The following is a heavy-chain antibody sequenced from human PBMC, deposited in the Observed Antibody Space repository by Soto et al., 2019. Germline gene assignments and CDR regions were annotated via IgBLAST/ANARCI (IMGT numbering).Heavy chain of an antibody. CDR2: IIPIFGTA. Sequence: SVKVSCKASGGTFSSYAISWVRQAPGQGLEWMGEIIPIFGTATYAQKFQGRVTITADESTSTAYMELSSLRSEDTAVYYCARDRGPSSGYYPYWFDPWGQGTLVTVSS. CDR3: ARDRGPSSGYYPYWFDP. V-gene: IGHV1-69*13. CDR1: GGTFSSYA. J-gene: IGHJ5*02. D-gene: IGHD3-22*01.